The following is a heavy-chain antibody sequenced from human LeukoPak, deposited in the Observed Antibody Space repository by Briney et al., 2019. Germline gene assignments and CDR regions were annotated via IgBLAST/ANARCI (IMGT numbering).Heavy chain of an antibody. CDR2: ISYDGSNK. CDR1: GFTFSSYA. J-gene: IGHJ4*02. Sequence: GGSLRLPCAASGFTFSSYAMHCVRQAPGKGLEWVAVISYDGSNKYYADSVKGRFTISRDNSKNTLYLQMNSLRAEDTAVYYCASGYYFDYWGQGTLVTVSS. CDR3: ASGYYFDY. V-gene: IGHV3-30*04.